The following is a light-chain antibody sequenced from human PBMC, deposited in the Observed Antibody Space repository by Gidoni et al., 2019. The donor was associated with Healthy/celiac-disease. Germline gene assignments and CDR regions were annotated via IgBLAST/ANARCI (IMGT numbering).Light chain of an antibody. CDR1: SSNIWAGYD. CDR2: GNS. Sequence: QSVLTHPPSVSGAPRQSGTISCTGSSSNIWAGYDVHWYQQLPGTAPKLLIYGNSNRPSGVPDRFSGSKSGTSASLAITGLQAEDDADYYCQSYDSSLSHVVFGGGTKLTVL. J-gene: IGLJ2*01. CDR3: QSYDSSLSHVV. V-gene: IGLV1-40*01.